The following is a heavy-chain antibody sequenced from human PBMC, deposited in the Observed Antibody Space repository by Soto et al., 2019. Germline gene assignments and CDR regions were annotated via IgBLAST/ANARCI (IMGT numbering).Heavy chain of an antibody. V-gene: IGHV3-30*18. D-gene: IGHD1-1*01. CDR1: GFTFSSYG. Sequence: GGSLRLSCAASGFTFSSYGMHWVRQAPGKGLEWVAVISYDGNNKYFADSVKGRFTISRDNSKNTLYLQMNSLRAEDTAVYYCAKSVYNWNDGFFDYWGQGTLVTVSS. CDR2: ISYDGNNK. J-gene: IGHJ4*02. CDR3: AKSVYNWNDGFFDY.